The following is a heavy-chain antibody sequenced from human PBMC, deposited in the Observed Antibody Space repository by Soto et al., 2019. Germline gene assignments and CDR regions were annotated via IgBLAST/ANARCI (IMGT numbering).Heavy chain of an antibody. J-gene: IGHJ5*02. CDR1: GGTFSSYA. D-gene: IGHD1-7*01. CDR2: IIPIFGTA. V-gene: IGHV1-69*06. Sequence: ASVKVSCKASGGTFSSYAISWVRQAPGQGLEWMGGIIPIFGTANYAQKFQGRVTITADKSTSTAYMELSSLRSEDTAVYYCARDMTGTSPGNWFDPWGQGTLVTVSS. CDR3: ARDMTGTSPGNWFDP.